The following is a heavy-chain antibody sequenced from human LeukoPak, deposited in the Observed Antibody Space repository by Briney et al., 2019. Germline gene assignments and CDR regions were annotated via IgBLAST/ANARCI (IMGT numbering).Heavy chain of an antibody. V-gene: IGHV3-23*01. CDR2: ISSSGGYT. D-gene: IGHD6-6*01. CDR1: GFTFSSYA. Sequence: GGSLRLSCAASGFTFSSYAMSWVRQAPGKGLEWVSTISSSGGYTYYADSAKGRFTISRDNSKNTLYLLLNSLRAEDTAVYYCAKDLREYTSSPRNAFHIWGQGTMVTVSS. CDR3: AKDLREYTSSPRNAFHI. J-gene: IGHJ3*02.